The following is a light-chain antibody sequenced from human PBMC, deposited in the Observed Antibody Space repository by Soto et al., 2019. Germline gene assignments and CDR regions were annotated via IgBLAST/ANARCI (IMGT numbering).Light chain of an antibody. J-gene: IGKJ1*01. CDR2: GAS. Sequence: VLTQSPGTLSLSPGDRATLSCRASQSVSSSYLAWYQQKPGQAPRLVIYGASSRATGIPERFSGSGSGTDFTLTVSRLEPEDFAVYYCQQYGSSPRTFGQGTKVEIK. CDR3: QQYGSSPRT. CDR1: QSVSSSY. V-gene: IGKV3-20*01.